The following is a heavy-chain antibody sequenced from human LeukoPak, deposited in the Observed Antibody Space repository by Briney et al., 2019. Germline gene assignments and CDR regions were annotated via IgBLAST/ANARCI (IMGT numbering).Heavy chain of an antibody. CDR1: GGSISSSNW. Sequence: ASGTLSLTCAVSGGSISSSNWWSWVRQPPGKGLEWIGEIYHSGSTNYNPSLKSRVTISVDKSKNQFSLKLSSVTAADTAVYYCARDSYYPLYYFDYWGQGTLVTVSS. V-gene: IGHV4-4*02. CDR2: IYHSGST. CDR3: ARDSYYPLYYFDY. D-gene: IGHD3-10*01. J-gene: IGHJ4*02.